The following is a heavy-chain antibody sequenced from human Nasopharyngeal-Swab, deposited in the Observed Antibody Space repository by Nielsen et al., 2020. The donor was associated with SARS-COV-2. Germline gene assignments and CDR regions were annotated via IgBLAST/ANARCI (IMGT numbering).Heavy chain of an antibody. CDR2: ISSSSSYI. D-gene: IGHD3-22*01. CDR3: ARPPLYYYDSSGPWYFDL. V-gene: IGHV3-21*01. CDR1: GFTFSSYS. Sequence: GESLKISCAASGFTFSSYSMNWVRQAPGKGLEWVSSISSSSSYIYYADSVKGRFTISRDNAKNSLYLQMNSPRAEDTAVYYCARPPLYYYDSSGPWYFDLWGRGTLVTVSS. J-gene: IGHJ2*01.